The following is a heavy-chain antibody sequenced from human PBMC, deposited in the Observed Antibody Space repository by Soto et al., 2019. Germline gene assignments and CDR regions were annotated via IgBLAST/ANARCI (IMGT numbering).Heavy chain of an antibody. CDR2: ISGSGGST. Sequence: EVQLLESGGGLVQPGGSLRLSCAASGFTFSSYAMSWVRQAPGKGLEWVSAISGSGGSTYYADSVKGRFTISRDNSKNTLYLQMNSLRAEDTAVYYCAKDLTGHPYYDFWSGWGYFDYWGQGTLVTVSS. CDR1: GFTFSSYA. V-gene: IGHV3-23*01. D-gene: IGHD3-3*01. CDR3: AKDLTGHPYYDFWSGWGYFDY. J-gene: IGHJ4*02.